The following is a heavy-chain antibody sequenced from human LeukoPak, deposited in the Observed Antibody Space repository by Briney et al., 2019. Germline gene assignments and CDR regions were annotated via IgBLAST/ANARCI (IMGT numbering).Heavy chain of an antibody. CDR1: GGSISSYY. J-gene: IGHJ4*02. V-gene: IGHV4-59*12. CDR3: ARDNREQLWLWHY. Sequence: SETLSLTCTVSGGSISSYYWSWIRQPPGKGLERIGYIYYSGSTNYNPSLKSRVTISVDTSKNQFSLKLSSVTAADTAVYYCARDNREQLWLWHYWGQGTLVTVSS. D-gene: IGHD5-18*01. CDR2: IYYSGST.